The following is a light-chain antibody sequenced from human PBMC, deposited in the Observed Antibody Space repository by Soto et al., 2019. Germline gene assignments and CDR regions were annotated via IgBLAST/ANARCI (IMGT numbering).Light chain of an antibody. CDR3: AAWDDSLSESYV. Sequence: VLTQPPSASGTPGQRVTISCSGSSSNIGRNTVDWYQQLPGTAPKLLIYSNNQRPSGVPDRFSGSKSGTSASLAISGLQSDDEADYYCAAWDDSLSESYVFGTGTKVTVL. CDR2: SNN. V-gene: IGLV1-44*01. CDR1: SSNIGRNT. J-gene: IGLJ1*01.